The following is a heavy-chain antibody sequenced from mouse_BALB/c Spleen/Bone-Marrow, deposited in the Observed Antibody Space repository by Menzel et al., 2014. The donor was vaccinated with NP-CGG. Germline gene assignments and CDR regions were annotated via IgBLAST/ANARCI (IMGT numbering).Heavy chain of an antibody. CDR2: IDPANGNT. CDR3: ARRGYYGNYYYAMDY. J-gene: IGHJ4*01. D-gene: IGHD2-1*01. V-gene: IGHV14-3*02. CDR1: GFNIKDTY. Sequence: VQLQQSGAELVKPGASVKLSCTAPGFNIKDTYMHWVKQRPEQGLEWIGRIDPANGNTKYDPKFQGKATITADTSSNTAYLQLSSLTPEDTAVYYCARRGYYGNYYYAMDYWGQGTSVTVSS.